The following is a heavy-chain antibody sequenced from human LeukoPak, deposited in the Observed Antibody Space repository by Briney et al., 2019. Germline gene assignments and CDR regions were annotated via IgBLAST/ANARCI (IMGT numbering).Heavy chain of an antibody. Sequence: GGPLRLSCAASGFTVSSSYMSWVRQAPGKGLEWVSVIYSGGSTYYADSVKGRFTISRDNSKNTLYLQMNNLRAEDTAVYYCARDRGSNWFDPWGQGTLVTVSS. CDR1: GFTVSSSY. J-gene: IGHJ5*02. V-gene: IGHV3-53*01. CDR3: ARDRGSNWFDP. D-gene: IGHD3-10*01. CDR2: IYSGGST.